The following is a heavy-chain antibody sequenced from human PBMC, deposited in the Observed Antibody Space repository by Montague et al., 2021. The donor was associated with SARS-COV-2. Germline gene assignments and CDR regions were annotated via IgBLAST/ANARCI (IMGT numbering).Heavy chain of an antibody. D-gene: IGHD1-26*01. CDR2: IYYSGST. Sequence: SETLSLTCTVSGGSITSSSYYWGWIRQPPGKGLEWIGSIYYSGSTYYNPSLKSRVTISVDTSKNQFSLKLSSVTAADTAVYYCARLAPDSGSPNGYYYNGMDVWGQGPTVTVSS. CDR1: GGSITSSSYY. J-gene: IGHJ6*02. V-gene: IGHV4-39*01. CDR3: ARLAPDSGSPNGYYYNGMDV.